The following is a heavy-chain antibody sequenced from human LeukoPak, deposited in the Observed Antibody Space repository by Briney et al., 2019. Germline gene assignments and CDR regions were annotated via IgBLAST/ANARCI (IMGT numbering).Heavy chain of an antibody. Sequence: PSETLSLTCAVSGGSVSSDSYYWSWIRQPPGKGLEWIGYIYYTGSTNYNPSLRSRVTISVDTSKNQFSLKLSSVTAADTAVYYCARESMGSGGWQYYYWGQGTLVTVSS. J-gene: IGHJ4*02. CDR1: GGSVSSDSYY. CDR3: ARESMGSGGWQYYY. CDR2: IYYTGST. D-gene: IGHD6-19*01. V-gene: IGHV4-61*01.